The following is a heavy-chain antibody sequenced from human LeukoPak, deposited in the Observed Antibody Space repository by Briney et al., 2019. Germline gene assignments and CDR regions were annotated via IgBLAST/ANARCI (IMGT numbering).Heavy chain of an antibody. CDR3: ATNTHWSGYPPYFDY. CDR2: IYPGDSDT. D-gene: IGHD3-3*01. CDR1: GYSFTSYW. V-gene: IGHV5-51*01. Sequence: GESLKISCKGSGYSFTSYWIGWGRQMPGKGLEWMGIIYPGDSDTRYSPSFQGQVTISTDKSISTAYLQWSSLKASDTAMYYCATNTHWSGYPPYFDYWGQGTLVTVSS. J-gene: IGHJ4*02.